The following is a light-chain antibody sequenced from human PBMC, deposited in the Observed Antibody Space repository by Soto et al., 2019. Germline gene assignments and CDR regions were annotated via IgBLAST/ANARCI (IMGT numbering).Light chain of an antibody. CDR3: SSYTSSSTLV. V-gene: IGLV2-14*01. J-gene: IGLJ1*01. CDR1: SSDVGGYNY. CDR2: DVS. Sequence: QSVLTQPASVSGSPGQSITISCTGTSSDVGGYNYVSWYQQHPGKAPKLMIYDVSNRPSGVSNRLSGSKSGNTASLTISGLQAEDEADYYCSSYTSSSTLVFGTGTKVTV.